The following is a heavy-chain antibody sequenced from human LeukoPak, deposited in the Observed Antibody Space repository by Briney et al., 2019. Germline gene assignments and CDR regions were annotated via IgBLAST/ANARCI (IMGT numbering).Heavy chain of an antibody. CDR2: ISTGSTTI. Sequence: GGSLRLSCAASGFTFSTYSMSWVRQAPGKGLEWVSYISTGSTTIYYADSVKGRFTISRDKAKNSLHLQMNSLRAEDTAVYYCARDLLSGSYYGVDYWGQGILVTVSS. D-gene: IGHD1-26*01. V-gene: IGHV3-48*01. CDR1: GFTFSTYS. J-gene: IGHJ4*02. CDR3: ARDLLSGSYYGVDY.